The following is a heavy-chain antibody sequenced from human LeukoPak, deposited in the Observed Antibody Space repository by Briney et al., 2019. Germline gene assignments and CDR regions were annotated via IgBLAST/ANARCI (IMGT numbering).Heavy chain of an antibody. Sequence: PSQTLSLTCTVSGGSISSGDYYWSWIRQPPGKGLEWIGYIYYSGSTNYNPSLKSRVTISVDTSKNQFSLKLSSVTAADTAVYYCASSPGTGWFDPWGQGTLVTVSS. CDR1: GGSISSGDYY. CDR3: ASSPGTGWFDP. V-gene: IGHV4-61*08. D-gene: IGHD1-14*01. CDR2: IYYSGST. J-gene: IGHJ5*02.